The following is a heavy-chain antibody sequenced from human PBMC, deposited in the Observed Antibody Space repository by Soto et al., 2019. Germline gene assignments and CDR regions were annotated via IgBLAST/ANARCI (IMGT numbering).Heavy chain of an antibody. J-gene: IGHJ5*02. V-gene: IGHV4-59*01. D-gene: IGHD3-16*01. CDR2: MNDFGRT. Sequence: QVQLQESGPGLVKSSETLSLTCTVSGASSSSYYWSWIWQPPGKGLEWIGYMNDFGRTIYNPSLKSRVTISLDTSKNQFSLKLTSVIAADTAVYYCARSFCRDAVRCNWFDPWGQGTLVTVSS. CDR1: GASSSSYY. CDR3: ARSFCRDAVRCNWFDP.